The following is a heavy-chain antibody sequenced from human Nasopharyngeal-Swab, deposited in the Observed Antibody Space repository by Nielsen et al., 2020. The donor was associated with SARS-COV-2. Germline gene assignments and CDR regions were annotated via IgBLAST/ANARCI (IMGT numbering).Heavy chain of an antibody. CDR1: GGSVRSSTYY. CDR2: FYNTGST. J-gene: IGHJ4*02. CDR3: ARFFNAAAAY. V-gene: IGHV4-61*01. Sequence: SETLSLTCTVSGGSVRSSTYYWSWIRQPPGKGLEYIGFFYNTGSTNYIPSLKSRVTISVDASKNQFSLKLSSVTAADTAVYYCARFFNAAAAYWGQGTLVTVSS. D-gene: IGHD6-13*01.